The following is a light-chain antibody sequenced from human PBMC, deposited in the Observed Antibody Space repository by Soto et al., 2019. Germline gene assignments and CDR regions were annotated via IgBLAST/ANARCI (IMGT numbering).Light chain of an antibody. Sequence: SYELTQPPSVSVAPGKTARITCGGNNIGSKSVHWCQQKPGQAPVLVIYYDSDRPSGIPGRVSGSNSGNTATLTISRAEAGDEVDYYCQVCDSSSDHDVFGTGTKV. CDR2: YDS. CDR3: QVCDSSSDHDV. J-gene: IGLJ1*01. V-gene: IGLV3-21*04. CDR1: NIGSKS.